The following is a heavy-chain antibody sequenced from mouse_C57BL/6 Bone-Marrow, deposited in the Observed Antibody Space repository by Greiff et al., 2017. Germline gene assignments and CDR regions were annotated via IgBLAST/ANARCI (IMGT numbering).Heavy chain of an antibody. CDR3: ARRGVTTHYYAMDY. CDR1: GFTFSSYG. D-gene: IGHD2-2*01. CDR2: ISSGGSYT. J-gene: IGHJ4*01. Sequence: EVQGVESGGDLVKPGGSLKLSCAASGFTFSSYGMSWVRQTPDKRLEWVATISSGGSYTYYPDSVKGRITISRDNAKNTLYLKRGSLKSEDTAMYYCARRGVTTHYYAMDYWGQGTSVTVSS. V-gene: IGHV5-6*01.